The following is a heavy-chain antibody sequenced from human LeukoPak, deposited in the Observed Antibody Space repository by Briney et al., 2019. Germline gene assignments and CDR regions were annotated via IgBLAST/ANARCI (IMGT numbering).Heavy chain of an antibody. J-gene: IGHJ4*02. CDR2: IWYDGSNK. D-gene: IGHD6-13*01. CDR1: GFTFSSYC. CDR3: AREQQLVLGATYYFDY. Sequence: GGSLRLSCAASGFTFSSYCMHWVRQAPGKGLEWVAVIWYDGSNKYYADSVKGRFTISRDNSKNTLYLQMNSLRAEDTAVYYCAREQQLVLGATYYFDYWGQGTLVTVPS. V-gene: IGHV3-33*01.